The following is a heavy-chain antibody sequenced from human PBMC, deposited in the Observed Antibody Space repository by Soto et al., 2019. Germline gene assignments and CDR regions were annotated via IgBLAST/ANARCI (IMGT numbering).Heavy chain of an antibody. CDR2: ISAYNGNT. CDR1: GYTFTSYG. Sequence: ASVKVSCKASGYTFTSYGISWVRQAPGEGLEWMGWISAYNGNTNYAQKLQGRVTMTTDTSTSTAYMELRSLRSDDTAVYYCARDAVVVVAATYYYYYMDVWGQGTTVTVSS. D-gene: IGHD2-15*01. CDR3: ARDAVVVVAATYYYYYMDV. J-gene: IGHJ6*03. V-gene: IGHV1-18*01.